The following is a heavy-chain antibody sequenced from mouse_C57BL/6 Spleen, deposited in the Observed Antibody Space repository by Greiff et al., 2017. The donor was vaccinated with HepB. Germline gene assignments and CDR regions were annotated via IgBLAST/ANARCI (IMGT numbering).Heavy chain of an antibody. CDR2: IWSGGST. V-gene: IGHV2-2*01. D-gene: IGHD2-2*01. J-gene: IGHJ2*01. CDR1: GFSLTSYG. CDR3: ARGGMVTTGGLDY. Sequence: VHLVESGPGLVQPSQSLSITCTVSGFSLTSYGVHWVRQSPGKGLEWLGVIWSGGSTDYNAAFISRLSISKDNSKSQVFFKMNSLQADDTAIYYCARGGMVTTGGLDYWGQGTTLTVSS.